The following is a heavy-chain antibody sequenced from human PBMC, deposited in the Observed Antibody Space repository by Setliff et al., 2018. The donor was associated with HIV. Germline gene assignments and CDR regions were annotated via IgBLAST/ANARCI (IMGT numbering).Heavy chain of an antibody. V-gene: IGHV4-61*02. Sequence: PSETLSLTCTVSGGSIRSGSYYWSWIRQPAGKGLEWIGRIYTGGSTDYNPSLKSRATISLDTSNNQFSLNLKPVTAADTAVYFCARDLNNGWMTNDAFHIWGQGTMVTVSS. CDR3: ARDLNNGWMTNDAFHI. CDR1: GGSIRSGSYY. D-gene: IGHD6-19*01. J-gene: IGHJ3*02. CDR2: IYTGGST.